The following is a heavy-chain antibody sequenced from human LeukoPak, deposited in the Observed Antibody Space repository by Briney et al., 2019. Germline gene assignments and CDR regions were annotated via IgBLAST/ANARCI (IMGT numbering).Heavy chain of an antibody. CDR3: ARVNTGITRRDFKYYFDY. CDR2: ISAYNGNT. D-gene: IGHD1-14*01. V-gene: IGHV1-18*04. CDR1: GYTFTSYG. Sequence: VASVKVSCKASGYTFTSYGISWVRQAPGQGLEWMGWISAYNGNTNYAQKLQGRVTMTTDTSTSTAYMELRSLRSDDTALYYCARVNTGITRRDFKYYFDYWGQGTLVTVSS. J-gene: IGHJ4*02.